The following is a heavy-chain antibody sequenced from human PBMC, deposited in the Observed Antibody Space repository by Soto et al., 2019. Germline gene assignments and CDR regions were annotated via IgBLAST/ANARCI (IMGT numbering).Heavy chain of an antibody. J-gene: IGHJ6*04. CDR1: GFTFSSYA. CDR2: ISGSGGST. Sequence: PGGSLRLSCAASGFTFSSYAMSWVRQAPGKGLEWVSAISGSGGSTYYADSVKGRFTISRDNSKNTLYLQMNSLRAEDTAVYYCAKEMSTIFGVVIMPVEDNYGMNVWGRGTTVTVS. D-gene: IGHD3-3*01. CDR3: AKEMSTIFGVVIMPVEDNYGMNV. V-gene: IGHV3-23*01.